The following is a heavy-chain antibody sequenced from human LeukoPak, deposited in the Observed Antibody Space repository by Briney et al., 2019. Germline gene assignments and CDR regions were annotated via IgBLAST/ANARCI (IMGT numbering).Heavy chain of an antibody. CDR3: ARTGEIATTIPYSMDV. J-gene: IGHJ6*02. Sequence: ASVKVSCKVSGYTLTELSMHWVRQAPGKGLEWMGGFDPEDGETIYAQKFQGRVTMTRDTSVNTGYMELSSLRCDDTAVYYCARTGEIATTIPYSMDVWGQGTTVTVSS. CDR2: FDPEDGET. CDR1: GYTLTELS. V-gene: IGHV1-24*01. D-gene: IGHD2-21*01.